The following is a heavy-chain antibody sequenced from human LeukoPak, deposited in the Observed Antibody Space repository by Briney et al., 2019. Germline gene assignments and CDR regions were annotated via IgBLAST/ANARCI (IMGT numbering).Heavy chain of an antibody. J-gene: IGHJ4*02. D-gene: IGHD2-15*01. CDR1: GFTFSSYA. Sequence: GGSLRLSCAASGFTFSSYAMSWVRQAPGKGLEWVSAISGSGGSTYYADSVKGRFTISRDNSKNTLYLQMNSLRAEDTAVYYCAKVPREGYRSGGSCYVFYFDYWGQGTLVTVSS. CDR3: AKVPREGYRSGGSCYVFYFDY. V-gene: IGHV3-23*01. CDR2: ISGSGGST.